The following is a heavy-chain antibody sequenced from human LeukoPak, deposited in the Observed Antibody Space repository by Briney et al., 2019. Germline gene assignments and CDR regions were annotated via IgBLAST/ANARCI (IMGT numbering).Heavy chain of an antibody. CDR1: GFTFSSYG. CDR2: ITGSSRTI. J-gene: IGHJ3*02. CDR3: AGPPGAPTGVPGNDAFDI. Sequence: GGSLRLSCAASGFTFSSYGMNWVRQAPGQGLEWVSHITGSSRTIYYADSVKGRFTISRDNAKNSLYLQMNSLRAEDTAVYYCAGPPGAPTGVPGNDAFDIWGQGTMVTVSS. V-gene: IGHV3-48*01. D-gene: IGHD1-1*01.